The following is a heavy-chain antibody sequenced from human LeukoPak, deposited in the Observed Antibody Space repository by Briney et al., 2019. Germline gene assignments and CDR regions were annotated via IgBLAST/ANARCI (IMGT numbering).Heavy chain of an antibody. J-gene: IGHJ4*02. CDR3: ARHYYDSSGYDDY. CDR2: IYYSGST. Sequence: PSETLSLTCTVSGGSISSSIYYWGWIRQPPGKGLEWIGSIYYSGSTYYNPSLKSRVTISVDTSKNQFSLKLSSVTAADTAVYYCARHYYDSSGYDDYWGQGTLVTVSS. V-gene: IGHV4-39*01. CDR1: GGSISSSIYY. D-gene: IGHD3-22*01.